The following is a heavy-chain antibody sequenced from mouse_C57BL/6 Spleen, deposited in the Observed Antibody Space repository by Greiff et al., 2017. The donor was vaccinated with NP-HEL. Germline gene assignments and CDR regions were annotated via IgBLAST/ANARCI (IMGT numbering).Heavy chain of an antibody. V-gene: IGHV14-2*01. D-gene: IGHD1-1*01. CDR3: AKSFPYYYGSSYDIDY. CDR2: IDPEDGET. CDR1: GFNIKDYY. Sequence: EVKLVESGAELVKPGASVKLSCTASGFNIKDYYMHWVKQRTEQGLEWIGRIDPEDGETKYAPKFQGKATITADTSSNTAYLQLSSLTSEDTAVYYCAKSFPYYYGSSYDIDYWGQGTTLTVSS. J-gene: IGHJ2*01.